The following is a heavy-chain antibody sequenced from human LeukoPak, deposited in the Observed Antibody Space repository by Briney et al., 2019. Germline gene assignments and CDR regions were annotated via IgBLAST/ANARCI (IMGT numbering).Heavy chain of an antibody. J-gene: IGHJ3*02. D-gene: IGHD2/OR15-2a*01. V-gene: IGHV6-1*01. Sequence: SQTFSLTCAISGDSVSSNSVAWNWIRQSPSRGLEWLGRTFYRSKWYNDYAVSVKSRITINSDTSKNQFSLQLSSVTPEDTAVYYCARGKYSAFDIWGQGTMVTVSS. CDR1: GDSVSSNSVA. CDR3: ARGKYSAFDI. CDR2: TFYRSKWYN.